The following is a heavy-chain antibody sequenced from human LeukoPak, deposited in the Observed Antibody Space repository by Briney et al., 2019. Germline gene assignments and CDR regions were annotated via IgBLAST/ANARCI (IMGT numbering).Heavy chain of an antibody. CDR2: ISNSGGST. D-gene: IGHD6-13*01. V-gene: IGHV3-23*01. J-gene: IGHJ4*02. CDR3: AKCRGSSWSDYFDY. Sequence: PGGSLRLSCAVSGFSFSRYAMSWVREAPGKGVEWVSAISNSGGSTYYADSVKGRFTIYRDNSRNTLYLQMNTLGAECTAVYYCAKCRGSSWSDYFDYWGQGTLVTVSS. CDR1: GFSFSRYA.